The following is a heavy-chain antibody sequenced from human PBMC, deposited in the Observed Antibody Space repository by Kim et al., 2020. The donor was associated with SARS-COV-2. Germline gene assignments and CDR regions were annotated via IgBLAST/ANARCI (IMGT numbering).Heavy chain of an antibody. D-gene: IGHD6-13*01. CDR1: GGTFSSYA. V-gene: IGHV1-69*13. J-gene: IGHJ4*02. Sequence: SVKVSCKASGGTFSSYAISWVRQAPGQGLEWMGGIIPIFGTANHAQKFQGRVAITADESTSTAYMELSSLRSEDTAVYYCASAGNSMLFGYGGRGTLVTVSS. CDR3: ASAGNSMLFGY. CDR2: IIPIFGTA.